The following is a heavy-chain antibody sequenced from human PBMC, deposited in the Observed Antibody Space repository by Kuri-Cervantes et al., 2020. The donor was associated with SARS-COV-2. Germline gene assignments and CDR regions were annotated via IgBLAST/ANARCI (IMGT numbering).Heavy chain of an antibody. CDR2: IYYSGST. V-gene: IGHV4-59*12. Sequence: GSLRLSCAVYGGSFSGYYWSWIRQPPGKGLEWIGYIYYSGSTNYNPSLKSRVTISVDTSKNQFSLKLSSVTAADTAVYYCARLTGWYQSDYWGQGTLVTVSS. CDR3: ARLTGWYQSDY. D-gene: IGHD6-19*01. J-gene: IGHJ4*02. CDR1: GGSFSGYY.